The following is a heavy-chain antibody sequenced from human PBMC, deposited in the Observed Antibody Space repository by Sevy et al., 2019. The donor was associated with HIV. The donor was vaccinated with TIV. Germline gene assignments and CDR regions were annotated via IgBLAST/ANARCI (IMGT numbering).Heavy chain of an antibody. CDR1: GYTFTSYG. J-gene: IGHJ4*02. V-gene: IGHV1-18*01. Sequence: ASVKVSCKASGYTFTSYGISWVRQAPGQGLEWMGWISAYNGNTNYAQMLQGRVTMTTDTSTSTAYMELRSLRSDDTAVYYSARDTEYCSGGSCYYPFDYWGQGTLVTVSS. CDR3: ARDTEYCSGGSCYYPFDY. CDR2: ISAYNGNT. D-gene: IGHD2-15*01.